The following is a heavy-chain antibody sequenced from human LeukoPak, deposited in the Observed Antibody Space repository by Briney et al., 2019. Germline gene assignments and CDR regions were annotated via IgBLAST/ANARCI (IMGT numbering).Heavy chain of an antibody. D-gene: IGHD3-10*01. CDR3: AGDYGSGSYRFDF. CDR2: INHSGST. Sequence: PSETLSLTCAVYGGSFSGYYWSWIRQPPGKGLEWIGEINHSGSTNYNPSLKSRVTISVDTSKNQFSLKLSSVTAADTAVYYCAGDYGSGSYRFDFWGQGTLVTVSS. J-gene: IGHJ4*02. V-gene: IGHV4-34*01. CDR1: GGSFSGYY.